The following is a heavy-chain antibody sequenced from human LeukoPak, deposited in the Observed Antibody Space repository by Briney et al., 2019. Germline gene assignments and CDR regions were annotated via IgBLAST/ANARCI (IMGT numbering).Heavy chain of an antibody. D-gene: IGHD3-22*01. CDR1: GFTFEDYA. CDR3: AKAIYYYDRSGYSADY. J-gene: IGHJ4*02. Sequence: GGSLSLSCAASGFTFEDYAMHWVRQAPGKGLEWVSLITGDGGSTYYADSVKGRFTISRDNSKNSLYLQMNSLRTEDTALYYCAKAIYYYDRSGYSADYWGQGILVSVSS. V-gene: IGHV3-43*02. CDR2: ITGDGGST.